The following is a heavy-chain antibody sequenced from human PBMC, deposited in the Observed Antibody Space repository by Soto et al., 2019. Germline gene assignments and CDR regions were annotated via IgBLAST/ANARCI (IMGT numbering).Heavy chain of an antibody. CDR3: ARVEAPKYYYCSDSGDFDY. CDR1: GYTFSNDG. CDR2: ITVYHGHT. J-gene: IGHJ4*02. D-gene: IGHD3-22*01. V-gene: IGHV1-18*01. Sequence: QVYLVQSGGEVIRPGASVQVSCRASGYTFSNDGISWVRQAPGHGLEWMGWITVYHGHTNYAQKFQGRLNMTTDTSTSTAYMELRSLRSEDAAVYYCARVEAPKYYYCSDSGDFDYWGQGTLVPASS.